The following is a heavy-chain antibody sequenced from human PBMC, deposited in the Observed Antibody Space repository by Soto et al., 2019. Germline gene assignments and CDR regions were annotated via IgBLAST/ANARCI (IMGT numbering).Heavy chain of an antibody. Sequence: PGGSLRLSCAASGFTFSSSVMHWVRQAPGKGLEWVSLISGSGDNTFYADSVKGRFTISRDNSKNALYLQMNSLRVEDTAVYYCAKSNGWLAVYWGQGTLVTVSS. CDR2: ISGSGDNT. V-gene: IGHV3-23*01. CDR1: GFTFSSSV. D-gene: IGHD5-12*01. CDR3: AKSNGWLAVY. J-gene: IGHJ4*02.